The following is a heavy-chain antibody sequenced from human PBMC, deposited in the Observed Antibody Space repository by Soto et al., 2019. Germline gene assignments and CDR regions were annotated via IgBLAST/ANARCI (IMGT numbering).Heavy chain of an antibody. CDR2: IIPIFGTA. CDR3: ARARYCSGGSCYLSY. J-gene: IGHJ4*02. V-gene: IGHV1-69*01. D-gene: IGHD2-15*01. CDR1: VCTFSSYA. Sequence: VKFSFKASVCTFSSYAISWVRQAPLQGLEWMGGIIPIFGTANYAQKFQGRVTITADESTSTAYMELSRLRSEDTAVYYCARARYCSGGSCYLSYWGQGNLVTVSS.